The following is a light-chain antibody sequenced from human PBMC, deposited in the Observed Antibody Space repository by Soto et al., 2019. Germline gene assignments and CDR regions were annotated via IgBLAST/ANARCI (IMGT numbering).Light chain of an antibody. CDR3: QQYSPPIT. CDR2: GAS. V-gene: IGKV3-20*01. J-gene: IGKJ5*01. Sequence: EIVLTQSPGALSLSPGERAALSCRASQSVTDRYLAWYQQKPGQAPRLLIYGASKRATGIPDRFSGSGSGTDFTLTISRLEHEDFAVYYCQQYSPPITFGQGTRLESK. CDR1: QSVTDRY.